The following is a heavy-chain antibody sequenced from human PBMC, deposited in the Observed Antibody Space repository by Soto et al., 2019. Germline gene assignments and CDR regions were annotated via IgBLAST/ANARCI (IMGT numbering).Heavy chain of an antibody. V-gene: IGHV4-39*01. Sequence: QLQLQESGPGLVKPSETLSLTCTVSGGSISSSSYYWGWIRQPPGKGLEWIGSIYYSGSTYYNPSLKSRVTISVDTYKNQFSLTLGSVTAAGTAVYYCASPLPPEVVRGRDSYYGMDVWGQGTTVTVSS. J-gene: IGHJ6*02. CDR2: IYYSGST. CDR3: ASPLPPEVVRGRDSYYGMDV. CDR1: GGSISSSSYY. D-gene: IGHD3-10*01.